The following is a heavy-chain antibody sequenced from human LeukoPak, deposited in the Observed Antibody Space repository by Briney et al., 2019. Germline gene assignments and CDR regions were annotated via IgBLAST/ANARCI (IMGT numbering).Heavy chain of an antibody. D-gene: IGHD6-13*01. J-gene: IGHJ4*02. CDR2: INPSGGST. V-gene: IGHV1-46*01. CDR1: GYTFTSYY. CDR3: ARSSGGIAAAGDY. Sequence: ASVKVSCKASGYTFTSYYMHWVRQAPGQGLEWMGIINPSGGSTSYAQKFQGRVTMTRDMSTSAVYMELSSLRSEDTAVYYRARSSGGIAAAGDYWGQGTLVTVSS.